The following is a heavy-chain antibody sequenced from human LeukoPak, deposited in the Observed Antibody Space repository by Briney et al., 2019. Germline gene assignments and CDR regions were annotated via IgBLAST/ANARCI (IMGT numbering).Heavy chain of an antibody. Sequence: GGSLRLSCAASGFSVSNTYMSWVRQAPGKGLEWVSIIYSGGNTYYADSVKGRFTISRDNSKNTLYLQMNRLRPEDTAVYYCARGTVTAPDNWGQGTLVTVPS. CDR1: GFSVSNTY. CDR2: IYSGGNT. J-gene: IGHJ4*02. CDR3: ARGTVTAPDN. D-gene: IGHD2-21*02. V-gene: IGHV3-53*01.